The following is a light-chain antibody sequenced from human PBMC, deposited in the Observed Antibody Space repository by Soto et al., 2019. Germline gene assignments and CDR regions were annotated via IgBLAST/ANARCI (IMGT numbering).Light chain of an antibody. CDR2: EDV. V-gene: IGLV2-23*01. CDR3: FSTAAGGTWL. Sequence: QSVLTQPSSLSGSPGQSITISCTGTTSDVGSDNRVSWYQQYAGKAPRLMIYEDVKRPSGVFNRFSGSKSGNTASLTISGLESEDEADYYCFSTAAGGTWLFGGGTKVTVL. J-gene: IGLJ2*01. CDR1: TSDVGSDNR.